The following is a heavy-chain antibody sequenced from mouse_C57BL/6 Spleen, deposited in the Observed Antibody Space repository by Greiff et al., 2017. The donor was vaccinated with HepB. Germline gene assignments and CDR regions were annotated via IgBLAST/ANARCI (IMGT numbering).Heavy chain of an antibody. J-gene: IGHJ3*01. D-gene: IGHD3-2*02. CDR2: IDPSDSYT. Sequence: VQLQQPGAELVKPGASVKLSCKASGYTFTSYWMQWVKQRPGQGLEWIGEIDPSDSYTNYNQKFKGKATLTVDTSSSPAYMQRSSLTSEDAAVYYCARSAAQATAWFAYWGQGTLVTVSA. CDR3: ARSAAQATAWFAY. V-gene: IGHV1-50*01. CDR1: GYTFTSYW.